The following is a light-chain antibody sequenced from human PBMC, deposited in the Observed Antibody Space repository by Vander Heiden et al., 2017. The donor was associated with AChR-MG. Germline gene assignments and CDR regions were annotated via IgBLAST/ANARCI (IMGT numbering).Light chain of an antibody. J-gene: IGLJ2*01. Sequence: NFMLTQPHSVPESPGKTVIISCTRSSGSIASNYVQWYQQRPGSAPTTVIYEDNQRPSGVPDRFSGSIDSSSNSASLTISGLKTEDEADYYCQSYDSSNPYVVFGGGTKLTVL. CDR1: SGSIASNY. CDR3: QSYDSSNPYVV. CDR2: EDN. V-gene: IGLV6-57*03.